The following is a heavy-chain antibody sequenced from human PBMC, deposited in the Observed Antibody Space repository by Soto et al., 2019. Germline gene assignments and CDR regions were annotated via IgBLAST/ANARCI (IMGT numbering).Heavy chain of an antibody. Sequence: SETLSLTCVVSGGSISNKYWTWIRQPPGKGLEWIGYIYYTGSTTYHPSLTSRVAISLDTSMQQFSLRLNSVTAADTAVYYCTRATVQRHFDSWGQGTLVTVSS. CDR1: GGSISNKY. CDR3: TRATVQRHFDS. J-gene: IGHJ4*02. D-gene: IGHD4-4*01. V-gene: IGHV4-59*01. CDR2: IYYTGST.